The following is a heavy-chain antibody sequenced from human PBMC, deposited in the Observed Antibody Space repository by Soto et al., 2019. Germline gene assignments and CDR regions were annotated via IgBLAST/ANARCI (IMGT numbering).Heavy chain of an antibody. D-gene: IGHD2-15*01. CDR1: GFTFSSYA. V-gene: IGHV3-23*01. CDR3: AKRGDCSGGSCSPLSDYYYYMDV. J-gene: IGHJ6*03. Sequence: GGSLRLSCAASGFTFSSYAMSWVRQAPGKGLEWVSAISGSGGSTYYADSVKGRFTISRDNSKNTLYLQMNSLRAEDTAVYYCAKRGDCSGGSCSPLSDYYYYMDVWGKGTTVTVSS. CDR2: ISGSGGST.